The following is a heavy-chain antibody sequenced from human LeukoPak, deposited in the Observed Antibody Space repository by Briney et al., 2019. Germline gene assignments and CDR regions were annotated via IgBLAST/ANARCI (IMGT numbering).Heavy chain of an antibody. J-gene: IGHJ4*02. D-gene: IGHD3-10*01. V-gene: IGHV1-24*01. CDR3: TINYGSGSYLNFDY. CDR1: GYTLTELS. CDR2: FDPEDGET. Sequence: ASVKVSCKVSGYTLTELSMHWVRQAPGKGLEWMGGFDPEDGETIYAQKFQGRVTMTEDTSTDTAYMELSSLRSEDTAVYYCTINYGSGSYLNFDYRGQGTLVTVSS.